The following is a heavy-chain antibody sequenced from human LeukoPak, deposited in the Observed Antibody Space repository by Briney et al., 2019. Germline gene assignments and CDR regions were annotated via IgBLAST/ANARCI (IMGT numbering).Heavy chain of an antibody. J-gene: IGHJ5*02. CDR2: IYTSGST. CDR1: GGSISSYY. CDR3: ARGSAAGCSGGSCYSAGNWFDP. V-gene: IGHV4-4*07. Sequence: KPSETLSLTCTVSGGSISSYYWSWIRQPAGKGLEWIGRIYTSGSTNYNPSLKSRVTISVDTSKNQFSLKLSSVTAADTAVYYCARGSAAGCSGGSCYSAGNWFDPWGQGTLVTVSS. D-gene: IGHD2-15*01.